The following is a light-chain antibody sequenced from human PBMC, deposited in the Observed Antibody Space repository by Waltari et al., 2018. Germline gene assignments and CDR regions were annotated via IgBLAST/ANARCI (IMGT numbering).Light chain of an antibody. CDR1: SSDVGNYKL. CDR3: SLYSTTTDM. Sequence: QSALTQPASVSGPPGQSITIPCTGPSSDVGNYKLLSWYQQHPGKPPKLIIYEGFKRPSGVSDRFSGSQSANTASLTISGLQAEDEADYYCSLYSTTTDMFGGGTKVSVL. CDR2: EGF. J-gene: IGLJ3*02. V-gene: IGLV2-23*01.